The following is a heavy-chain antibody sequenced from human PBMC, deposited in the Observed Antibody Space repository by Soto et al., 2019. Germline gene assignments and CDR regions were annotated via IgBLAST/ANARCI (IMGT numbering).Heavy chain of an antibody. J-gene: IGHJ5*02. CDR1: GFTFSDFY. V-gene: IGHV3-11*06. CDR3: AKDSVYDGGKKFDP. D-gene: IGHD2-15*01. Sequence: QVQLVESGGGLVKPGGSLRLSCAASGFTFSDFYMSWIRQAPGKGLEWISYISGSSGYTNYADSVKGRFTISRDNAKNSLFLQMNSLRAEDTAVYYCAKDSVYDGGKKFDPWGQGTLVTVSS. CDR2: ISGSSGYT.